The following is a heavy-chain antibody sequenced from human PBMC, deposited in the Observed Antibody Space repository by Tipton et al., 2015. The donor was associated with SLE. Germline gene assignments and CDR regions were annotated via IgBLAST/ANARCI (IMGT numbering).Heavy chain of an antibody. D-gene: IGHD3-3*01. CDR1: GFNLNTSG. CDR2: IWYDGTTK. CDR3: ARGDYFWNGNLVM. Sequence: SLRLSCAASGFNLNTSGMHWVRQAPGQGLEWVAIIWYDGTTKYYADSVKGRFTISRDNSKDTLYLQMNSLRAEDTAVYYCARGDYFWNGNLVMRGQGTLVTVSS. J-gene: IGHJ4*02. V-gene: IGHV3-33*01.